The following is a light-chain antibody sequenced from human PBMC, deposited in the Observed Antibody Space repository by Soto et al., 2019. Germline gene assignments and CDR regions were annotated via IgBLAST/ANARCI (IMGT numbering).Light chain of an antibody. Sequence: EIVLTQSPGTLSLSPGERASLSCRASQSVSRSYLASYQQKPGQAPRLLIYGASSRATGIPDRFSGSGSGTDFTLTISRVEPQDFAVYFCQQYGNSPLFSFGQGTKLEIK. J-gene: IGKJ2*03. CDR2: GAS. CDR3: QQYGNSPLFS. CDR1: QSVSRSY. V-gene: IGKV3-20*01.